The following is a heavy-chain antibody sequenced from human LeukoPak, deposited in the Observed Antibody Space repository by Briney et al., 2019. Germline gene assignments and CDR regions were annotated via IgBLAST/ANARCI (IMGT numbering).Heavy chain of an antibody. D-gene: IGHD3-22*01. Sequence: PGGSLRLSCVVSGFTFNRCWMNWVRQAPGKGLEWVANIKQDGSEKYYVDSVKGRFTISRDNAKNSLYLQMNSLRAEDTAVYYCARSGAPMNYYYYGMDVWGQGTTVTVSS. V-gene: IGHV3-7*01. CDR1: GFTFNRCW. J-gene: IGHJ6*02. CDR2: IKQDGSEK. CDR3: ARSGAPMNYYYYGMDV.